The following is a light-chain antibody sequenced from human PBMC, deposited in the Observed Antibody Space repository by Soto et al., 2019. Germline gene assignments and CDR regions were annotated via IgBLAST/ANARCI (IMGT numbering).Light chain of an antibody. CDR1: SSDVGAYNY. Sequence: QSALTQPASVSGSPGQSITISCTGTSSDVGAYNYVSWYQQHPGKAPKLMIYEVRNRPSGVSSRFSGSKSGSTASLTISGLQADDEGDYYCSSSTTSSTLVFGTGTKLTVL. CDR2: EVR. J-gene: IGLJ1*01. CDR3: SSSTTSSTLV. V-gene: IGLV2-14*01.